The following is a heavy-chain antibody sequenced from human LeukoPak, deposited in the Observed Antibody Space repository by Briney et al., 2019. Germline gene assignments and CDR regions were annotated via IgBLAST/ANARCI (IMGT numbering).Heavy chain of an antibody. CDR3: ARSYSGFGYALHDY. J-gene: IGHJ4*02. V-gene: IGHV1-2*02. Sequence: ASVKVSCKASGYPFTSSHMHWVRQAPGQGLEWMGWINPNSGGTNYAQKFQGRVTMTRDTSISTAYMELSSLRSDDTAMYYCARSYSGFGYALHDYWGQGTLVTVSS. CDR2: INPNSGGT. D-gene: IGHD1-26*01. CDR1: GYPFTSSH.